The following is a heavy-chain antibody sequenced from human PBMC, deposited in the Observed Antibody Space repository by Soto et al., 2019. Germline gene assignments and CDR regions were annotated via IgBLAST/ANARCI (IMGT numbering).Heavy chain of an antibody. CDR3: ARDLRLXVIIAAAGSFGYYGMDV. CDR2: ISYDGSNK. J-gene: IGHJ6*02. CDR1: GFTFSSYA. V-gene: IGHV3-30-3*01. D-gene: IGHD6-13*01. Sequence: PGGSLRLSCAASGFTFSSYAMHWVRQAPGKGLEWVAVISYDGSNKYYADSVKGRFTISRDNSKNTLYLQMNSLRAEDTAVYYCARDLRLXVIIAAAGSFGYYGMDVRGQGTTVTVSS.